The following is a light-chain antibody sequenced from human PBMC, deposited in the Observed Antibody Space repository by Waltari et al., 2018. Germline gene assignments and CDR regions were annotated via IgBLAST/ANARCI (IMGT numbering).Light chain of an antibody. CDR2: GQN. V-gene: IGLV3-19*01. CDR1: SLRSSY. CDR3: NSRDSSANFMI. Sequence: SSELTQDPAVSVALGQTVRITCQGDSLRSSYAAWYQHKPGQAPVLVIYGQNKRPSRIPDRFSGSNSGTTASLLITGAQAEDEADYYCNSRDSSANFMIFGGGTKLTVL. J-gene: IGLJ2*01.